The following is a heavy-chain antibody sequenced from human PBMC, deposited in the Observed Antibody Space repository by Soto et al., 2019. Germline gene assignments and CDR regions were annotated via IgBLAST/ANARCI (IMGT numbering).Heavy chain of an antibody. CDR2: LNPKSGGT. V-gene: IGHV1-2*02. J-gene: IGHJ6*02. CDR1: GFTFSDYY. Sequence: ASVKVSCKASGFTFSDYYMHWVREAPGQGLEWMGWLNPKSGGTTYAQKFQGRLTLSRDTSINTAYMELSRLSIDDTALYYCARERYQVLSDGMDVWCQGTTVTVS. D-gene: IGHD2-2*01. CDR3: ARERYQVLSDGMDV.